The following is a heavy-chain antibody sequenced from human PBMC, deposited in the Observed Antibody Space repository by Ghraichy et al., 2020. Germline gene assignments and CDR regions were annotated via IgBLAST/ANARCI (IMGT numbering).Heavy chain of an antibody. V-gene: IGHV3-48*02. CDR3: ARDTETCAFDS. CDR2: IGSSTSGSAI. CDR1: GFTLSSYS. Sequence: GGSLRLTCAASGFTLSSYSMNWVRQAPGKGLEWLSYIGSSTSGSAIYYADSVKGRFTISRDNAKNSLYLQMNSLGDEDTAVYFCARDTETCAFDSWGQGTLVTVSS. J-gene: IGHJ4*02.